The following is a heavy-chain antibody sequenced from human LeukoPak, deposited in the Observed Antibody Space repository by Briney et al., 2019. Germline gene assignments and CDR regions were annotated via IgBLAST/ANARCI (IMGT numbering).Heavy chain of an antibody. D-gene: IGHD3-10*02. CDR2: ISYDGGNK. CDR1: GFTFSSYA. V-gene: IGHV3-30*03. J-gene: IGHJ3*02. Sequence: PGGSLRLSCAASGFTFSSYAMHWVRQAPGMGLEWVALISYDGGNKDYADSVKGRFTISRDNSKNTLYLQMNSLRAEDTAVYYCARFFTGEYVRAFDIWGQGTMVTVSS. CDR3: ARFFTGEYVRAFDI.